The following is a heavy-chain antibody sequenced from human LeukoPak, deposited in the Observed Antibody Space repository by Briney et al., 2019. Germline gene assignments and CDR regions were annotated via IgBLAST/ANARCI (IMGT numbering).Heavy chain of an antibody. CDR2: ISSRSSFI. CDR3: ARAGVRAFDI. D-gene: IGHD3-10*02. CDR1: GFTLSSYT. Sequence: GESLRLSCAASGFTLSSYTMNWVRQTPGKGLEWVSSISSRSSFIYYADSLKGRFTISRDNAKNSLYLQVNSLRAEDTAVYYCARAGVRAFDIWGQGTMVTVSS. V-gene: IGHV3-21*01. J-gene: IGHJ3*02.